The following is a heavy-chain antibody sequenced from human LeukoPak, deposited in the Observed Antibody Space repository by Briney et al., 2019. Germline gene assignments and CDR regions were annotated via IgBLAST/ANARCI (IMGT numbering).Heavy chain of an antibody. Sequence: SETLSLTCTVSGGSISSSSYYWGWIRQPPGKGLEWIGSIYYSGSTYYNPSLKSRVTLSVDPSKNQFSLKLSSVTAADTAVYYGARAIEWYSSGWYFWFDPWGQGTLVTVSS. CDR1: GGSISSSSYY. D-gene: IGHD6-19*01. V-gene: IGHV4-39*07. CDR3: ARAIEWYSSGWYFWFDP. J-gene: IGHJ5*02. CDR2: IYYSGST.